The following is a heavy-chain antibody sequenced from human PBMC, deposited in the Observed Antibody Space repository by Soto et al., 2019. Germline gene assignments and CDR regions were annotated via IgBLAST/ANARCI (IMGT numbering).Heavy chain of an antibody. CDR2: IYYSGST. CDR3: ARGPIFGVVPNWFDP. V-gene: IGHV4-59*01. Sequence: SETLSLTCTVSGGSISSYYWSWIRQPPGKGLEWIGYIYYSGSTNYNPSLKSRVTISVDTSKNQFSLKLSSVTAADTAVYYCARGPIFGVVPNWFDPWGQGTLVTVSS. J-gene: IGHJ5*02. CDR1: GGSISSYY. D-gene: IGHD3-3*01.